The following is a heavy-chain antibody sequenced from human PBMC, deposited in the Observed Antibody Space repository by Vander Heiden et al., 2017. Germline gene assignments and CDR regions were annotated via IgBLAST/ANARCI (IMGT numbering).Heavy chain of an antibody. CDR3: ARAPGITFGGVMRYYYGMDV. D-gene: IGHD3-16*01. V-gene: IGHV1-46*01. CDR1: GYTFSSYY. J-gene: IGHJ6*02. Sequence: QVLLVQSGAEVKKPGASVKVSCKASGYTFSSYYIHWVRQAPGQGLEWMGIINPGGGGTTYAQKFQGRVTVTRDTSTSTVYMRLSSLRSEDTAVYYCARAPGITFGGVMRYYYGMDVWGQGTTVTVSS. CDR2: INPGGGGT.